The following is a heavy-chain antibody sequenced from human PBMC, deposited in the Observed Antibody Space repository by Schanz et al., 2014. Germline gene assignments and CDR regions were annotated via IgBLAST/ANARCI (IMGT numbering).Heavy chain of an antibody. CDR3: ARGASRDYFAMDV. Sequence: EVQLVESGGGLVQPGGSLSLSCAASGFTFNSYWMTWVRQAPGKGLEWVANIRQDGGLRYYVDSVKGRFTISRDTAKNTVFLQMNNLRAEDTAVYYCARGASRDYFAMDVWGQGTTVTVSS. CDR2: IRQDGGLR. V-gene: IGHV3-7*01. J-gene: IGHJ6*02. CDR1: GFTFNSYW.